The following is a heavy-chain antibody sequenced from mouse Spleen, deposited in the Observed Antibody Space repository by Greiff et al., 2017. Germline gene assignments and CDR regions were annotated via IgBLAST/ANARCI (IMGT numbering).Heavy chain of an antibody. CDR2: IDPETGGT. D-gene: IGHD2-5*01. J-gene: IGHJ3*01. CDR3: TPYYSNSSFAY. CDR1: GYTFTDYE. Sequence: VQLQQSGAELVRPGASVTLSCKASGYTFTDYEMHWVKQTPVHGLEWIGAIDPETGGTAYNQKFKGKAILTADKSSSTAYMELRSLTSEDSAVYYCTPYYSNSSFAYWGQGTLVTVSA. V-gene: IGHV1-15*01.